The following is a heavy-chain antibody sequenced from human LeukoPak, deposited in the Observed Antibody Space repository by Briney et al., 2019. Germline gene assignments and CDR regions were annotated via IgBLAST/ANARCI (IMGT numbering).Heavy chain of an antibody. CDR1: GYTLTSYG. J-gene: IGHJ6*02. Sequence: ASVKVSCKASGYTLTSYGISWVRQAPGQGLEWMGWISAYNGNTNYAQNFQGRVTITADKSTSTAYMELSSLRSEDTAVYYCAREIAAYSGYDGPFGMDVWGQGTTVTVSS. CDR3: AREIAAYSGYDGPFGMDV. CDR2: ISAYNGNT. V-gene: IGHV1-18*01. D-gene: IGHD5-12*01.